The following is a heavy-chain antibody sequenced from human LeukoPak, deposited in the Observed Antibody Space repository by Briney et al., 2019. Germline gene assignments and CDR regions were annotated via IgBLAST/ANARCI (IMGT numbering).Heavy chain of an antibody. CDR3: ARGRGHLFGRRLGEFFVP. V-gene: IGHV4-4*07. CDR1: GGSISSYY. D-gene: IGHD3-16*01. Sequence: SVTLSLTCTVSGGSISSYYWSWLRQPAGKGLEWIGRIYTSGSTNYNPSLKSRVTMSVHTSKNQYSLKLSSVTAAGTAVYYCARGRGHLFGRRLGEFFVPWGEGTLVTVSS. J-gene: IGHJ5*02. CDR2: IYTSGST.